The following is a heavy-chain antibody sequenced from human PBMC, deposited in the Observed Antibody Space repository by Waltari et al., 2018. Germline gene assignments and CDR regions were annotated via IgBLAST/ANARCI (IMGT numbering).Heavy chain of an antibody. J-gene: IGHJ4*02. Sequence: EVQLVASGGGLVQPGGSLRLSCAASGFSASDNYMTWVRQSPGKGLEWVSVIYGGGSTYYADSVKGRFLISRHSSENTLYLQMNSLRDDDTAIYYCARGGRRGAYIDYWGQGTLVTVSS. V-gene: IGHV3-53*04. CDR3: ARGGRRGAYIDY. CDR1: GFSASDNY. CDR2: IYGGGST. D-gene: IGHD3-10*01.